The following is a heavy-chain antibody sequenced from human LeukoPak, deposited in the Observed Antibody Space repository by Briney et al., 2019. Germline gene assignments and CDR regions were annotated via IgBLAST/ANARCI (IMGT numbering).Heavy chain of an antibody. CDR2: ISSSGRTM. J-gene: IGHJ6*04. Sequence: GGSLRLSCAASGFTFSSYEMNWVRQAPGKGLERVSYISSSGRTMYYGDSVKGRCTISRDNAKNSLYLQMNSLRAEDTAVYYCAELGITMIGGVWGKGTTVTISS. D-gene: IGHD3-10*02. CDR3: AELGITMIGGV. CDR1: GFTFSSYE. V-gene: IGHV3-48*03.